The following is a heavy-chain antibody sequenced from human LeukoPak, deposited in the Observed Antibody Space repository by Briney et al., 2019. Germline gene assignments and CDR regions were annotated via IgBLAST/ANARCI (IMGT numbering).Heavy chain of an antibody. V-gene: IGHV3-74*01. CDR1: GSTFNTYW. Sequence: GGSLRLSCAASGSTFNTYWMHWVRQAPGKGLVWVSRINSDGSITSYADSVKGRFTISRDNAKNTLYLQMNSLRAEDTAVYYCARNPTGSGSYPYWGQGTLVTVSS. CDR3: ARNPTGSGSYPY. D-gene: IGHD3-10*01. J-gene: IGHJ4*02. CDR2: INSDGSIT.